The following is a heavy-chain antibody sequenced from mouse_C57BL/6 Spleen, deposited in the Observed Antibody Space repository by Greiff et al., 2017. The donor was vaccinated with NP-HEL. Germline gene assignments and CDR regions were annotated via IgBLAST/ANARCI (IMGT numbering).Heavy chain of an antibody. CDR2: IYPRSGNT. D-gene: IGHD1-1*01. CDR3: ARITTVVAPYAMDY. Sequence: VKLVESGAELARPGASVKLSCKASGYTFTSYGISWVKQRTGQGLEWIGEIYPRSGNTYYNEKFKGKATLTADKSSSTAYMELRSLTSEDAAVYFWARITTVVAPYAMDYWGQGTSVTVSS. CDR1: GYTFTSYG. V-gene: IGHV1-81*01. J-gene: IGHJ4*01.